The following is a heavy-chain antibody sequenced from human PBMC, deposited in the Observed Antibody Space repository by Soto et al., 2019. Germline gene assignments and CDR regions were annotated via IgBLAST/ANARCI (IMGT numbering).Heavy chain of an antibody. CDR3: ARATYSNARYRFDR. J-gene: IGHJ4*02. CDR2: IKHDGSVQ. D-gene: IGHD4-4*01. V-gene: IGHV3-7*03. Sequence: GGSLRLSCESSVFTFSGYWMSCVRQAPGKWLEWVADIKHDGSVQYYVDPVKGRLTISRDNAKKQLYLQMNGLRAEDTALYYCARATYSNARYRFDRLGQGTLVIVSS. CDR1: VFTFSGYW.